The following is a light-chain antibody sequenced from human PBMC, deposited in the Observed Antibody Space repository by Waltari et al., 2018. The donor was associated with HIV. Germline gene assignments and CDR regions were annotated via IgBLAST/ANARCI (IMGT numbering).Light chain of an antibody. V-gene: IGKV1-5*03. CDR1: QSISSW. J-gene: IGKJ4*01. CDR3: LQYNSYPLT. CDR2: KAS. Sequence: DIQMTQSPSTLSASVGDRVTITCRASQSISSWLAWYQQKPGKAPNLLIYKASNLESGVPSRFSGSGSGTEFTLTISGLQPDDFATYYCLQYNSYPLTFGGGTEVEI.